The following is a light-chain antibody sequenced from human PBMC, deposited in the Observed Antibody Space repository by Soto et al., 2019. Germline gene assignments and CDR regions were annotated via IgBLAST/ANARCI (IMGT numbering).Light chain of an antibody. CDR3: QQYGSSSWT. CDR1: QRVSSSY. Sequence: EIVLTQSPGTLYLSPGDRATLSCRASQRVSSSYLAWYQQKPGQAPRLLIYGTSSRATAIPDRFSGSGSGTDFTLTISRLEPEDLAVYYCQQYGSSSWTFGQGTKVEIK. J-gene: IGKJ1*01. CDR2: GTS. V-gene: IGKV3-20*01.